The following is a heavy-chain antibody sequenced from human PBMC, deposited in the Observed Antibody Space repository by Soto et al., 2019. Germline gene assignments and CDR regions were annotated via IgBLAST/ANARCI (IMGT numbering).Heavy chain of an antibody. J-gene: IGHJ1*01. CDR1: GFTFSSYW. CDR3: ARLPNKSPQN. Sequence: EVQLVESGGGLVQPGGSLRLSCVASGFTFSSYWMHWGRQAPGKGLVWVSSISNDGSSIYADPVKGRFTISRDNANTPLYLQMNSLRAEDTAVYYCARLPNKSPQNWGQGTLVIVSP. CDR2: ISNDGSS. V-gene: IGHV3-74*01.